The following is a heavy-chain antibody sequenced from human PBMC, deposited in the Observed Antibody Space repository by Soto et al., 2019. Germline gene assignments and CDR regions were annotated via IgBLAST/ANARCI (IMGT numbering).Heavy chain of an antibody. CDR1: GGSISSGYYY. J-gene: IGHJ6*04. CDR3: ASSWLYGMNF. D-gene: IGHD5-12*01. Sequence: SETLSLTCSVSGGSISSGYYYWSWIRQPPGKGLEWIGNIYYSGNTYYNSSLERRLIISIDTSKNQFSQKVGSVTAAASVEHYGASSWLYGMNFWGEVTTVTFSS. V-gene: IGHV4-30-4*01. CDR2: IYYSGNT.